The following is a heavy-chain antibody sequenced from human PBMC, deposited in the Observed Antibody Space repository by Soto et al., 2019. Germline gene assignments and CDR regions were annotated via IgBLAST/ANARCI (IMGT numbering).Heavy chain of an antibody. Sequence: SETLSLTCAVYGGSFSGYYWSWIRQHPGKGLEWIGYIYDSGSTYYNPSLKSRVTISVDTSKKQFSLKLSSVTAADTAVYYCARVCGGDCHNGMEVWGQGTTVTVSS. CDR2: IYDSGST. CDR3: ARVCGGDCHNGMEV. V-gene: IGHV4-31*11. J-gene: IGHJ6*02. CDR1: GGSFSGYY. D-gene: IGHD2-21*02.